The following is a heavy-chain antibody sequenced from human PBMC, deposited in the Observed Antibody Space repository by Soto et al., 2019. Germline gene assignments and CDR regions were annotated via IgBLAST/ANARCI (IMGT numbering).Heavy chain of an antibody. CDR3: ARGRDWYCSGGSCYRFDY. J-gene: IGHJ4*02. CDR1: GGSISSGFYS. Sequence: PSETLSITCAVSGGSISSGFYSWSWIRQPPGKGLEWIGYIYHSGSTYYNPSLKSRVTISVDRSKNQFSLKLSSVTAADTAVYYCARGRDWYCSGGSCYRFDYWGQGTLVTVSS. V-gene: IGHV4-30-2*01. D-gene: IGHD2-15*01. CDR2: IYHSGST.